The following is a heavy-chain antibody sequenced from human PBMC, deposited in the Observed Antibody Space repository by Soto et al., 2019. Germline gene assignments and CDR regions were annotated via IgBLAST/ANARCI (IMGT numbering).Heavy chain of an antibody. CDR1: GFIFSDNG. V-gene: IGHV3-48*02. CDR2: ISRSSSTI. Sequence: GGSLRLCCAASGFIFSDNGMNWVRRAPGKGLEWVSYISRSSSTIYYADSVKGRFTISRDNAENSLFLQMNSLRDEDTAVYYCARDVTLIEVVPYYFDYWGQRTVVTVSS. J-gene: IGHJ4*02. CDR3: ARDVTLIEVVPYYFDY. D-gene: IGHD3-22*01.